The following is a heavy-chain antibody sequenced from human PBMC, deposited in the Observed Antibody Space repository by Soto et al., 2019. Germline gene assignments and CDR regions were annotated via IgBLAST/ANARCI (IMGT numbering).Heavy chain of an antibody. Sequence: EVQLLESGGGLVQPGGSLRVSCAASGFSFSIYVMTWVRQAPGKGLEWVSSISSSGGTPYYEDSVKGRFTISRDNSKDTLFLQMHSLRAEDTAVYFCAKGLYDNSGYYYTDWCQGTLVTVSS. V-gene: IGHV3-23*01. CDR1: GFSFSIYV. CDR3: AKGLYDNSGYYYTD. D-gene: IGHD3-22*01. J-gene: IGHJ4*02. CDR2: ISSSGGTP.